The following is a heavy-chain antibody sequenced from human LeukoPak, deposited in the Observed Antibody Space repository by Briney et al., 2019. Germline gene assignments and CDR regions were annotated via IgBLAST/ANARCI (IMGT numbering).Heavy chain of an antibody. CDR1: GDSIGSYY. J-gene: IGHJ4*02. D-gene: IGHD5-12*01. V-gene: IGHV4-39*01. CDR2: IYYSGST. Sequence: PSETLSLTCTVSGDSIGSYYWSWIRQPPGKGLEWIGSIYYSGSTYYNPSLKSRVTISVDTSKNQFSLKLSSVTAADTAVYYCARLGVSGFYPDYWGQGTLVTVSS. CDR3: ARLGVSGFYPDY.